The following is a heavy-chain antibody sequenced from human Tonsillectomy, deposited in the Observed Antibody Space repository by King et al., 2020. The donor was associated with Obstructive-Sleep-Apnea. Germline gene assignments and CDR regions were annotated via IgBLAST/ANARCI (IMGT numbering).Heavy chain of an antibody. Sequence: VQLVESGGGLVQRGGSLRLSCAASGFTFSGYAMSWVRQAPGKGLDWVSTISGIGSSTYYADSVKGRFTISRDNSKNTRYLQMNSLRAEDTAVFYCAIFGSGQDYWGQGTLVTVSS. D-gene: IGHD6-19*01. CDR1: GFTFSGYA. V-gene: IGHV3-23*04. CDR2: ISGIGSST. CDR3: AIFGSGQDY. J-gene: IGHJ4*02.